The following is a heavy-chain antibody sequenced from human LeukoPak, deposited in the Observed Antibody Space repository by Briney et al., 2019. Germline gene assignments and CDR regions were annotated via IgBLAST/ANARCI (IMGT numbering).Heavy chain of an antibody. CDR2: INSNSGDP. CDR1: GYTFSGYY. J-gene: IGHJ4*02. V-gene: IGHV1-2*02. Sequence: ASVKVSCKASGYTFSGYYMHWVRQATGQGLEWMGWINSNSGDPNYAQKFQGRVTLTRDTSISTAYMELSRLRSDDTAVYYCAREKGGNSGFDYWGRGTLVTVSS. CDR3: AREKGGNSGFDY. D-gene: IGHD4-23*01.